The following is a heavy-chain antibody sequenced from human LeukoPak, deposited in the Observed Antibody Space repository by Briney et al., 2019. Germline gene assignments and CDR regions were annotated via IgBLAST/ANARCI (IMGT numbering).Heavy chain of an antibody. V-gene: IGHV3-30-3*01. J-gene: IGHJ6*02. Sequence: GGSLRLSCAACGFTFSSYAMHWVRQAPGKRLEWVAVISYDGSNKYYADSVKGRFTISRDNSKNTLYLQMNSLRAEDTAVYYCAILIYGSGRRLSDVWGQGTTVTVSS. CDR3: AILIYGSGRRLSDV. CDR2: ISYDGSNK. D-gene: IGHD3-10*01. CDR1: GFTFSSYA.